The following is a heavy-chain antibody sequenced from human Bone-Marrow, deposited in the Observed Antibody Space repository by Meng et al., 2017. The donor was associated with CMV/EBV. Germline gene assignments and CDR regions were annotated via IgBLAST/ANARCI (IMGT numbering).Heavy chain of an antibody. J-gene: IGHJ4*02. D-gene: IGHD3-10*01. CDR2: IYSSGST. Sequence: GESLKIPFAASGFAVNSYYMSWVRQAPGKGLEWVSVIYSSGSTYFADSVKGRFTVSRDRSKNMLYLQMDSLRAEDTAVYYCARDRGDLMYYLELWGQGYLVNVSS. V-gene: IGHV3-53*01. CDR3: ARDRGDLMYYLEL. CDR1: GFAVNSYY.